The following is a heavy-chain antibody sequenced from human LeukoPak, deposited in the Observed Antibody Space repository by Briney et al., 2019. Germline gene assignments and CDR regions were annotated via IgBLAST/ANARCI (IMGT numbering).Heavy chain of an antibody. D-gene: IGHD6-19*01. CDR3: AREDISSGWYF. J-gene: IGHJ4*02. V-gene: IGHV1-2*02. CDR2: INPNSGGT. Sequence: GASVTVSCKASGYTFTGYYMHWVRQAHGQGLGWVGWINPNSGGTNYAQKFQGRVTMARDTSISTAYMELSRLRSDDTAVYYCAREDISSGWYFGGQGTLVTVSS. CDR1: GYTFTGYY.